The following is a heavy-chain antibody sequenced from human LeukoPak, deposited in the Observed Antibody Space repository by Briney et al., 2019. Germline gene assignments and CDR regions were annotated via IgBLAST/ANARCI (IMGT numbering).Heavy chain of an antibody. Sequence: GGSLRLSCAASGFTFSSYAMHWVRQAPGKGLEYVSAISSNGGSTYYANSVKGRFTISRDNSKNTLFLQMGSLRAEDMAVYYCARGGSIAARPIGYWGQGTLVTVSS. D-gene: IGHD6-6*01. J-gene: IGHJ4*02. V-gene: IGHV3-64*01. CDR2: ISSNGGST. CDR1: GFTFSSYA. CDR3: ARGGSIAARPIGY.